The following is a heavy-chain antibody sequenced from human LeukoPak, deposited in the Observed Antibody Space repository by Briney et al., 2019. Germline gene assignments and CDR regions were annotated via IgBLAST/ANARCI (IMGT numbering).Heavy chain of an antibody. CDR1: GGTFSSYV. D-gene: IGHD3-22*01. J-gene: IGHJ4*02. V-gene: IGHV1-69*06. CDR2: IIPMFGAV. CDR3: VRDYDISGPQKNFFDY. Sequence: SVKVSCKASGGTFSSYVISWVRQAPGQGLQWRGGIIPMFGAVNYAHKLQGRVTITAYKSTGTAYMELSSLRSEDTAVYYCVRDYDISGPQKNFFDYWGQGTLVTVSS.